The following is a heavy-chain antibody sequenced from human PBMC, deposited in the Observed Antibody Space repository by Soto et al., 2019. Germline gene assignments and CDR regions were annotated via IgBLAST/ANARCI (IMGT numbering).Heavy chain of an antibody. CDR3: ARLIAAAGTGLKDAFDI. CDR1: GGSISSSSYY. V-gene: IGHV4-39*01. J-gene: IGHJ3*02. Sequence: QLQLQESGPGLVKPSETLSLTCTVSGGSISSSSYYWGWIRQPPGKGLEWIGSIYYSGSTYYNPSLKSRVPISVDTSKNQFSLKLSSVTAADPAVYYCARLIAAAGTGLKDAFDIWGQGTMVTVSS. CDR2: IYYSGST. D-gene: IGHD6-13*01.